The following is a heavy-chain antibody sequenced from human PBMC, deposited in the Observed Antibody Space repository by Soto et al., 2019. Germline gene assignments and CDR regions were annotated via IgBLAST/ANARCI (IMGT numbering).Heavy chain of an antibody. V-gene: IGHV3-48*01. CDR1: GFTFSSYS. Sequence: GGSLRLSCAASGFTFSSYSMNWVRQAPGKGLEWVSYISSSSSTIYYADSVKGRFTISRDNAKNSLYLQMNSLRAEDTAVYYCAMTTVTTYFDYWGQGTLVTVSS. D-gene: IGHD4-17*01. CDR2: ISSSSSTI. J-gene: IGHJ4*02. CDR3: AMTTVTTYFDY.